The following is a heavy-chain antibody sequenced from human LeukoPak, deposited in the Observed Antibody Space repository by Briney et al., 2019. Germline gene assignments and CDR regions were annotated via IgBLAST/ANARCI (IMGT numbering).Heavy chain of an antibody. CDR2: ITAPGGNT. Sequence: PGGPLRLFCATSGVTFINFAMSGVRPAPGKAVEGVSTITAPGGNTYLAGAANGRSTVSRDNPNSSLSLHMNSLRAEDTAVYYCARGPGVTGTTAGAAFDLWGQGTMVTVSS. CDR3: ARGPGVTGTTAGAAFDL. D-gene: IGHD1-20*01. CDR1: GVTFINFA. V-gene: IGHV3-23*01. J-gene: IGHJ3*01.